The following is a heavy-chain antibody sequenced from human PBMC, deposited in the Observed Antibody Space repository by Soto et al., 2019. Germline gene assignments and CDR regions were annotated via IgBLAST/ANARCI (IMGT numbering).Heavy chain of an antibody. D-gene: IGHD5-18*01. CDR3: ARDPGGRGYSYAHDY. V-gene: IGHV1-69*01. CDR1: GGTFSSYA. CDR2: IIPIFGTA. J-gene: IGHJ4*02. Sequence: QVQLVQSGAEVQKPGSSVKVSCKASGGTFSSYAISWVRQAPGQGLEWMGGIIPIFGTANYAQKFQGRVKITADESTSTAYMELSSLRSEDRAVYYCARDPGGRGYSYAHDYWGQGTLVTVSS.